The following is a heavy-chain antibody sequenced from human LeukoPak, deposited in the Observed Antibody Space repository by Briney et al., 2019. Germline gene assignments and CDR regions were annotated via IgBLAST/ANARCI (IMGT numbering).Heavy chain of an antibody. V-gene: IGHV3-30-3*01. CDR2: ISYDGSNK. CDR1: GFTFSSYA. J-gene: IGHJ4*02. Sequence: PGGSLRLSCAASGFTFSSYAMSWVRQAPGKGLEWVAVISYDGSNKYYADSVKGRFTISRDNSKNTLYLQMNSLRAEDTAVYYCARDWDYWGQGTLVTVSS. CDR3: ARDWDY.